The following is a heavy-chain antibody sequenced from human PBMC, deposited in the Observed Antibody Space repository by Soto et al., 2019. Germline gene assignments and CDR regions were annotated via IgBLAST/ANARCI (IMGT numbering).Heavy chain of an antibody. D-gene: IGHD3-22*01. V-gene: IGHV3-33*01. Sequence: VAVIWYDGSNKYYADSVKGRFTISRDNSKNTLYLQMNSLRAEDTAVYYCARVKSGYYFGWFDPWGQGTLVTVSS. CDR3: ARVKSGYYFGWFDP. J-gene: IGHJ5*02. CDR2: IWYDGSNK.